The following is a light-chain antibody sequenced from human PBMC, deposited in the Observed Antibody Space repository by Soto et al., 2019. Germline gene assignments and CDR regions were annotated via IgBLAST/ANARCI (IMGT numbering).Light chain of an antibody. Sequence: DIQMTQSPSSLSASVGDRVTITCRASQGIRNDLDWYQQKPRKAPKRLIYAASSLQSGVPSRFSGSGSGTEFTLTISSLQPEDFATYYCLQHNSYPRSFGQGTKVDIK. CDR1: QGIRND. J-gene: IGKJ1*01. CDR2: AAS. V-gene: IGKV1-17*01. CDR3: LQHNSYPRS.